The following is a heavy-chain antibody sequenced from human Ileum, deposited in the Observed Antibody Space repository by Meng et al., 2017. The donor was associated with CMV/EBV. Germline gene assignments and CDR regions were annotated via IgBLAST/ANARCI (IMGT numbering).Heavy chain of an antibody. J-gene: IGHJ4*02. V-gene: IGHV4-4*07. CDR3: ARNYGSGNWNFFHY. CDR2: IYTSGTT. Sequence: QVQLQESGPGLVKPLETLSLTCYVSGGSISNYYWSWIRQPARKGLEWIAHIYTSGTTNYNPSLKSRVTMSVDTSRNQFSLKLTSVTAADTAVYYCARNYGSGNWNFFHYWGQGTLVTVSS. CDR1: GGSISNYY. D-gene: IGHD3-10*01.